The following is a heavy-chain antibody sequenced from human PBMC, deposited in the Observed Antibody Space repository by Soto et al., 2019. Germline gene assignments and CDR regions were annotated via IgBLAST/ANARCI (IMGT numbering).Heavy chain of an antibody. CDR1: GFIFDEYA. J-gene: IGHJ4*02. V-gene: IGHV3-9*01. D-gene: IGHD3-3*01. CDR3: AKGTEYGVVLMSTFDY. Sequence: EVQLVESGGGLVQPGTSLRLSCAASGFIFDEYAMNWVRQAPGKGLEWVSGINWNSGTMVYVDSVKGRFTISRDNAKNSLYLQMNSLRPEDTASYFCAKGTEYGVVLMSTFDYWGQGTLVTVSS. CDR2: INWNSGTM.